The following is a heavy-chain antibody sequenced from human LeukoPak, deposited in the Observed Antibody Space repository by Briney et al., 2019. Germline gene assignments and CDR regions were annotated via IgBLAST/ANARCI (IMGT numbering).Heavy chain of an antibody. CDR2: IYYSGST. D-gene: IGHD3-10*01. CDR3: ARGSGYYGSGSYLAY. J-gene: IGHJ4*02. Sequence: SETLPLTCTVSGGSVSSDSDYWSWIRQPPGKGLEWIGYIYYSGSTNYNTSLKSRVTTSVDTSKNQFSLKLSSVNAADTAVYYCARGSGYYGSGSYLAYWGQGTLVTVSS. CDR1: GGSVSSDSDY. V-gene: IGHV4-61*01.